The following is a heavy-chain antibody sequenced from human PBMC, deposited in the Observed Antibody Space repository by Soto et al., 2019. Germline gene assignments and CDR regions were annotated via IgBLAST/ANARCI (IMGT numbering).Heavy chain of an antibody. V-gene: IGHV4-38-2*02. CDR2: IFHSGST. J-gene: IGHJ4*02. CDR1: GYSISSGYY. D-gene: IGHD3-22*01. CDR3: ARAYYYDSSGYLRD. Sequence: PSETLSLTCTVSGYSISSGYYWGWIRQPPGKGLEWIGSIFHSGSTVYSPSLKSRVTISVDTSKNQFSLKLTSVTAADTAVYYCARAYYYDSSGYLRDWGQGTLVTVSS.